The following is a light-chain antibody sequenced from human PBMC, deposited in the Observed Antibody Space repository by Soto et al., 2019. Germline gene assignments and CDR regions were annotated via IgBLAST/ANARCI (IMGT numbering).Light chain of an antibody. CDR1: QSVSSSY. J-gene: IGKJ2*01. CDR3: QHYGNSRYT. V-gene: IGKV3-20*01. CDR2: GAS. Sequence: EIVLTQSPGTLSLSPGERATLSCRASQSVSSSYLTWYQQKPGQAPSLLFYGASNRASGIPDRFSASGSGTDFTLTISRLEPEDFAVYFCQHYGNSRYTFGQGTKLEIK.